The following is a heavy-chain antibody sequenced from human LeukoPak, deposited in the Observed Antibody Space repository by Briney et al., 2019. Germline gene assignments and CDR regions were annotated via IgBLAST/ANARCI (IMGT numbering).Heavy chain of an antibody. CDR1: GGSISSSNW. Sequence: SGTLSLTCAVSGGSISSSNWWSWVRQPPGKGLEWIGEIYHSGSTNYNPSLKSRVTISVDKSKNQSSLKLSSVTAADTAVYYCARTCSGGSCYMSDPWGQGTLVTVSS. CDR3: ARTCSGGSCYMSDP. CDR2: IYHSGST. V-gene: IGHV4-4*02. J-gene: IGHJ5*02. D-gene: IGHD2-15*01.